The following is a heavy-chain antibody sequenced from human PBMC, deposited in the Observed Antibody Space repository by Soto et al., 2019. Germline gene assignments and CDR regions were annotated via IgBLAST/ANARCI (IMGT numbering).Heavy chain of an antibody. CDR3: AKGFGNYWAFEY. J-gene: IGHJ4*02. CDR1: GGSISGYY. CDR2: IYYSGST. D-gene: IGHD1-26*01. V-gene: IGHV4-59*01. Sequence: PSETLSLTCTVSGGSISGYYWSWIRQPPGKGLEWIGYIYYSGSTNYNPSLKSRVTISVDTSKNQFSLKLSSVTAADTAVYYCAKGFGNYWAFEYWGQGTLVTVSS.